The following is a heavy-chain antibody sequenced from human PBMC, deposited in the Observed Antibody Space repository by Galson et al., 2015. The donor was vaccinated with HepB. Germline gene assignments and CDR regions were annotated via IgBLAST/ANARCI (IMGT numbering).Heavy chain of an antibody. CDR3: VRPRGAGAGDYQNWYFDL. Sequence: FLRLSCAASGFTFSYFPMHWVRQAPGKGLDWVAVISYTGTYTNYADSGKGRFTISRDNSKNALFLQMNSLRVEDTALYYCVRPRGAGAGDYQNWYFDLWGRGTLVTVSS. D-gene: IGHD4-17*01. J-gene: IGHJ2*01. CDR1: GFTFSYFP. V-gene: IGHV3-30-3*01. CDR2: ISYTGTYT.